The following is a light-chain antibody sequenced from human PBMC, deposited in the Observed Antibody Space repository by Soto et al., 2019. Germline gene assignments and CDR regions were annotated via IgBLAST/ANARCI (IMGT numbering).Light chain of an antibody. CDR2: GAS. CDR3: QQYGSS. CDR1: QIVSSSY. J-gene: IGKJ1*01. Sequence: EIVLTQSPGTLSLSPGERATLSCRASQIVSSSYLAWYQQKPGQAPRLLIYGASSRATGIPDRFSGSGSGTDFTLTISRLEPEDFAVYYCQQYGSSFGQGTKVDIK. V-gene: IGKV3-20*01.